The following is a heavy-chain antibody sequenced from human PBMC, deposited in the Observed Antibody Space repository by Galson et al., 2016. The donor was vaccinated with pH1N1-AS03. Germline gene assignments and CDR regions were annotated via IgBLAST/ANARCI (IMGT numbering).Heavy chain of an antibody. V-gene: IGHV2-5*02. J-gene: IGHJ5*02. Sequence: PALVKPTQTLTLTCTFSGFSLSTSGVGVGWIRQPPGKALEWLALIYWDDDKHYSPSLKSRLTITEDTSKNQVVLTLTNMDPVDTATYYCARFHYGDYSGWFDPWGQGTLVTVSS. D-gene: IGHD4-17*01. CDR1: GFSLSTSGVG. CDR3: ARFHYGDYSGWFDP. CDR2: IYWDDDK.